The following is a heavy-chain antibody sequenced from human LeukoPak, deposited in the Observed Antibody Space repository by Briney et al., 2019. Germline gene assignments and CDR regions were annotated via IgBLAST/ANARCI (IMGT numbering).Heavy chain of an antibody. Sequence: SETLSLTCTDSGDSISSGDYYWSWIRQHPGKGLEWIGYIYYSGTTYYNPSLKSRVTISVDTPRNQFSLKLSSVTAADTAVYYCARDRRGPGWFDPWGQGTLVTVSS. CDR1: GDSISSGDYY. CDR2: IYYSGTT. J-gene: IGHJ5*02. D-gene: IGHD5-12*01. CDR3: ARDRRGPGWFDP. V-gene: IGHV4-31*03.